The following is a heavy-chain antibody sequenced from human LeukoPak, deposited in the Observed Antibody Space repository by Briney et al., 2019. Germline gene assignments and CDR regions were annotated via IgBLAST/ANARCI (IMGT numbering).Heavy chain of an antibody. Sequence: ASVKVSCKASGYRFTSYDMHWVRQAPGQGLEWMGIINPSGGSTSYAQRFQGRVAMTRDTPTTTVYMEVNSLTSEDTAVYFCARDGPTAAPFDYWGDGTVVTVSS. CDR2: INPSGGST. CDR3: ARDGPTAAPFDY. CDR1: GYRFTSYD. V-gene: IGHV1-46*01. J-gene: IGHJ4*01. D-gene: IGHD2-2*01.